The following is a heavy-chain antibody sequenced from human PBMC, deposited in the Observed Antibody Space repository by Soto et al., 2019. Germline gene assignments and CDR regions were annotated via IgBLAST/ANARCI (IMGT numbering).Heavy chain of an antibody. CDR1: GGTFSSYA. J-gene: IGHJ5*02. CDR2: IIPIFGTA. CDR3: ARDSLVVVAATPRWCGP. Sequence: QVQLVQSGAEVKKPGSSVKVSCKSSGGTFSSYAFSWVRQAPGQGLEWMGGIIPIFGTANYAQKFQGRVTITAAESTSTAYMELSCLRFDDTALYDCARDSLVVVAATPRWCGPWGQGSLVTVSS. V-gene: IGHV1-69*01. D-gene: IGHD2-15*01.